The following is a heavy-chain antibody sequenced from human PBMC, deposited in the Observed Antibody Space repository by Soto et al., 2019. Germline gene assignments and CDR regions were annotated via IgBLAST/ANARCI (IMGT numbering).Heavy chain of an antibody. Sequence: EEHLVESGGGLVKSGGSLRLSCVASGFMFETYSMNWVRQAPGKGLEWVSSISGKSSFTYYTESLRGRLTISRDNAKNSVFLLMNSLAAEDTAVYFCARDLGSSGYPDAFDLWGQGTMVTVSS. CDR3: ARDLGSSGYPDAFDL. V-gene: IGHV3-21*06. CDR2: ISGKSSFT. CDR1: GFMFETYS. J-gene: IGHJ3*01. D-gene: IGHD3-22*01.